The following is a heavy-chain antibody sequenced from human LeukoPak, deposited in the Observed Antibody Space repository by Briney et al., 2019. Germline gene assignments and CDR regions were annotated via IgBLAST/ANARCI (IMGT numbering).Heavy chain of an antibody. Sequence: ASVKVSCKASGGTFSSYAISWVRQAPGQGLEWMGWISAYNGNTNYAQKFQGRVTMTRDMSTSTVYMELSSLRSEDTAVYYCARERGNDFWSGRVQTMDVWGKGTTVTVSS. D-gene: IGHD3-3*01. CDR2: ISAYNGNT. CDR1: GGTFSSYA. CDR3: ARERGNDFWSGRVQTMDV. J-gene: IGHJ6*03. V-gene: IGHV1-18*01.